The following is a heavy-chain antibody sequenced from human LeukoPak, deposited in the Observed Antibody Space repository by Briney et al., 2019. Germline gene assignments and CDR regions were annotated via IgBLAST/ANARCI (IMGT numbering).Heavy chain of an antibody. CDR3: AEYGSSYGWFDP. V-gene: IGHV4-59*01. Sequence: PSETLSPTCTVSGGSISSYYWSWIRQPPGKGLEWIGYIYYSGSTNYNPSLKSRVTISVDTSKNQFSLKLNSVTAADTAVYYCAEYGSSYGWFDPWGQGTLVTVSS. D-gene: IGHD6-13*01. CDR1: GGSISSYY. J-gene: IGHJ5*02. CDR2: IYYSGST.